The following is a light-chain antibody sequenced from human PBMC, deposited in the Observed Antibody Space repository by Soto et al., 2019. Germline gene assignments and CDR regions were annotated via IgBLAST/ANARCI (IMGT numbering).Light chain of an antibody. CDR1: QGIRIY. J-gene: IGKJ3*01. V-gene: IGKV1-27*01. CDR2: AAS. CDR3: QKYSSVPV. Sequence: DIQMTQSPPSLSASVGDRVTITCRASQGIRIYVAWYQQIPGKAPKLLIYAASTLQSGVPSRFSGSGSGTDFTLTINGLQPEDVATYSCQKYSSVPVFGPGTKVEIK.